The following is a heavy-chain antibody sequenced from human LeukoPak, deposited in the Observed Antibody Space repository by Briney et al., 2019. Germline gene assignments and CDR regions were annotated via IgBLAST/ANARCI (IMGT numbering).Heavy chain of an antibody. D-gene: IGHD6-19*01. CDR1: GFTLTTYA. V-gene: IGHV3-23*01. J-gene: IGHJ5*02. CDR2: ISGSGGST. CDR3: AKGGSSSGWYDVNWFDP. Sequence: GGSLRLSCAASGFTLTTYAMSWVRQAPGKGLEWVSAISGSGGSTYYADSVKGRFTISRDNSKSTLYLQMNSLRAEATAVYYCAKGGSSSGWYDVNWFDPWGQGTLVTVSS.